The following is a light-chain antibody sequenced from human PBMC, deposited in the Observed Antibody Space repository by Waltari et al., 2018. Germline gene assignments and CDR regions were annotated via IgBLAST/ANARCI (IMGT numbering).Light chain of an antibody. V-gene: IGLV2-11*01. CDR1: SGDVGAYNF. Sequence: QAALTQPRSVSGSPGQSVTISCTGPSGDVGAYNFVSLYQQHPGEAPSLVLYDVSERPSGVPDRFSGSKSGNTASLTISRLRPEDEADYYCCSYAGSDTMLFGGGTQLTVL. CDR3: CSYAGSDTML. CDR2: DVS. J-gene: IGLJ2*01.